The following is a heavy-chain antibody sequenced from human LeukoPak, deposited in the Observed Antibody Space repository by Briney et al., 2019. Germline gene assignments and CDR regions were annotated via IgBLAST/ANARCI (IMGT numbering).Heavy chain of an antibody. Sequence: GGSLRLSCAASGFTFSSYSMNWVRQAPGEGLEWVANIKQDGSEKYYVDSVKGRFTISRDNAKNSLYLQMNSLRAEDTAVYYCARDPTGIPDYWGQGTLVTVSS. CDR3: ARDPTGIPDY. CDR2: IKQDGSEK. D-gene: IGHD2-21*01. CDR1: GFTFSSYS. J-gene: IGHJ4*02. V-gene: IGHV3-7*01.